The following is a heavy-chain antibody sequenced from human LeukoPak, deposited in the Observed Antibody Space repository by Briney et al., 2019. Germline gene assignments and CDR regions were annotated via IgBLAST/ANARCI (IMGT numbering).Heavy chain of an antibody. CDR3: ARQIVYGVKRKPLFDS. J-gene: IGHJ4*02. CDR2: IYHTRST. CDR1: GGSIGAHY. Sequence: SEALSLTCSVSGGSIGAHYWNWIRQSPGKGLEWIGYIYHTRSTNYNPSLKSRVAISADTSKNQFSLRLNSVTAADTAVYYCARQIVYGVKRKPLFDSWGQGTLVTVSS. V-gene: IGHV4-59*08. D-gene: IGHD4-23*01.